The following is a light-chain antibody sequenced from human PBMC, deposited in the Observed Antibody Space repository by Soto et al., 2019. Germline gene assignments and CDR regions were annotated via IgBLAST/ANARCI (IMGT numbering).Light chain of an antibody. CDR2: EGS. J-gene: IGLJ7*01. CDR1: NSDVGSYNL. V-gene: IGLV2-23*01. Sequence: QSALTQPASVSGSPGQSITISCTGTNSDVGSYNLVSWYQQHPGKAPKLMIYEGSKRPSGVSNRFSGSKSGNTASLTISGLQAEDEADYYCCSYAGSSTSGHAVFGGGTQLTVL. CDR3: CSYAGSSTSGHAV.